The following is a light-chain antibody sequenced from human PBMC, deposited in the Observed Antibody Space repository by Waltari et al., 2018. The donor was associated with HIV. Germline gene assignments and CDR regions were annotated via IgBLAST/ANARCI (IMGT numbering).Light chain of an antibody. CDR1: QGIGLF. J-gene: IGKJ3*01. V-gene: IGKV1-27*01. Sequence: DVQMTQSPSSLSAFVGDRVTITCRASQGIGLFLAWFQQKPGKVPKLLISGASTVQSGVPSRFSGSGSGTDFALTISSLQPEDVASYYCQKYNSAPFTFGPGTKVDLK. CDR2: GAS. CDR3: QKYNSAPFT.